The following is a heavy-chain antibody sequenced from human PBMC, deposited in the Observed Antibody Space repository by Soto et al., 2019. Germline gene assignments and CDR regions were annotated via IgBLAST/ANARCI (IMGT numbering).Heavy chain of an antibody. Sequence: EVQLVESGGGLVQPGGSLRLSCVASGFIFNSYSMNWVRQAPGKGLEWISYINSGSTSVFYADSVKGRFTISRDNAKNALYLQMNRRRAEDKAVYYCGSSASPDAYWGQGTLVTVSS. J-gene: IGHJ4*02. D-gene: IGHD3-22*01. CDR1: GFIFNSYS. CDR3: GSSASPDAY. V-gene: IGHV3-48*01. CDR2: INSGSTSV.